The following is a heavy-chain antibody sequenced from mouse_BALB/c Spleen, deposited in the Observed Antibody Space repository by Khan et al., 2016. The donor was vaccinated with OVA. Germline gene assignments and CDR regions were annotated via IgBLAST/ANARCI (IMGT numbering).Heavy chain of an antibody. V-gene: IGHV5-6-3*01. CDR1: RFTISSYG. CDR2: IDSNGGST. CDR3: ARSAI. J-gene: IGHJ2*01. Sequence: EVELVESGGGIVQPGGSLKLSCAASRFTISSYGMPSVRQTPDKRLELVATIDSNGGSTDYPDSVKRRSTITGDNAKNALYLQMRSLKSEDTAMYYCARSAIWGQGTTLTVSS. D-gene: IGHD2-12*01.